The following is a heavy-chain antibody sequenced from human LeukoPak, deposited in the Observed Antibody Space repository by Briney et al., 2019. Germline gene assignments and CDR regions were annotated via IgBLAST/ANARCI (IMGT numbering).Heavy chain of an antibody. V-gene: IGHV1-46*01. D-gene: IGHD3-10*01. CDR1: GYTFTSYY. Sequence: ASVKVSCKASGYTFTSYYMHWVQQAPGQGLEWMGIINPSGGSTSYAQKLQGRVTMTTDTSTSTAYMELRSLRSDDTAVYYCARDYAAVWFGELPAFDYWGQGTLVTVSS. CDR2: INPSGGST. CDR3: ARDYAAVWFGELPAFDY. J-gene: IGHJ4*02.